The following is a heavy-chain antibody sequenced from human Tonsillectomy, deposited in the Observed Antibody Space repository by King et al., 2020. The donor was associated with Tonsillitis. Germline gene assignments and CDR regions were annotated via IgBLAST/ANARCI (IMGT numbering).Heavy chain of an antibody. V-gene: IGHV3-30-3*01. CDR2: ISYDGSNK. CDR3: ARDLDSAAAGEIDY. Sequence: VQLVESGGGVVQPGRSLRLSCAASGFTFSSYAMHWVRQAPGKGLEWVAVISYDGSNKYYADSVKGRFTISRDNSKNTLYLQMNSLRAEDTAVYYWARDLDSAAAGEIDYWGQGTLVTVSS. D-gene: IGHD6-13*01. CDR1: GFTFSSYA. J-gene: IGHJ4*02.